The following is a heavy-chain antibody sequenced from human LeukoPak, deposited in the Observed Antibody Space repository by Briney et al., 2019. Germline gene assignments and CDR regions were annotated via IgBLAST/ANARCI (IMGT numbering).Heavy chain of an antibody. D-gene: IGHD4-17*01. J-gene: IGHJ4*02. CDR3: AKEAAYGDYGVGESYY. CDR2: ISGSGGST. CDR1: GFTFSSYA. V-gene: IGHV3-23*01. Sequence: GGSLRLSCAASGFTFSSYAMSWVRQAPGKGLEWVSAISGSGGSTYYADSVKGRFTISRDNSKNTLYPQMNSLRAEDTAVYYCAKEAAYGDYGVGESYYWGQGTLVTVSS.